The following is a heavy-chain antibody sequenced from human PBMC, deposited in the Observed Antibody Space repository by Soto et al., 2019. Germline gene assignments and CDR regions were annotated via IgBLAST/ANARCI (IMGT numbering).Heavy chain of an antibody. CDR3: ARVTKYDFWSGYWGVFDY. CDR2: ISSSSSYI. Sequence: EVQLVESGGGLVKPGGSLRLSCAASGFTFSSYSMNWVRQAPGKGLEWVSSISSSSSYIYYADSVKGRFTISRDNSKNSLYLQMNSLRAEDTAVYYCARVTKYDFWSGYWGVFDYWGQGTLVTVSS. J-gene: IGHJ4*02. CDR1: GFTFSSYS. V-gene: IGHV3-21*01. D-gene: IGHD3-3*01.